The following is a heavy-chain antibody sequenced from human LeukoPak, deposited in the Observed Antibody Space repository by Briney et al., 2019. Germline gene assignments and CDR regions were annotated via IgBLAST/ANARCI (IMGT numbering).Heavy chain of an antibody. CDR1: GFTFTDYF. Sequence: PGGSLRLSCAASGFTFTDYFMVWIRQAPGKGLEYISFITSSGTTTYYADSVKGRFTISRDNAKNSLYLQMDSLRAEDTAVYYCASCDEGETTVLRGGYFDYWGQGTLVTVSS. CDR2: ITSSGTTT. V-gene: IGHV3-11*04. D-gene: IGHD4-17*01. CDR3: ASCDEGETTVLRGGYFDY. J-gene: IGHJ4*02.